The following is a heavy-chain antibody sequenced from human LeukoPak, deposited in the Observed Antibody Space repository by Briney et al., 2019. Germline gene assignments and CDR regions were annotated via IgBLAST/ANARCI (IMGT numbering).Heavy chain of an antibody. CDR1: GGSISSYY. CDR2: IYYSGST. Sequence: PSETLSLTCTVSGGSISSYYWSWIRQHPGKGLEWIGYIYYSGSTYYNPSLKSRVTISVDTSKNQFSLKLSSVTAADTAVCYCARVWKDTAMIHFDYWGQGTLVTVSS. V-gene: IGHV4-59*06. J-gene: IGHJ4*02. D-gene: IGHD5-18*01. CDR3: ARVWKDTAMIHFDY.